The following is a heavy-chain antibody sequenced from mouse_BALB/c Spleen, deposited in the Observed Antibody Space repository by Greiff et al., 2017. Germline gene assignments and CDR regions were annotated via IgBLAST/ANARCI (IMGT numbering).Heavy chain of an antibody. D-gene: IGHD4-1*01. Sequence: VQLKQSGPGLVKPSQSLSLTCSVTGYSITSGSYWNWIRQFPGNKLEWMVYISYDGSNNYNPSLKNRISITRDTSKNQFFLKLNSVTTEDTATYYCARDRRLGSAWFAYRGQGTLVTVSA. J-gene: IGHJ3*01. V-gene: IGHV3-6*02. CDR3: ARDRRLGSAWFAY. CDR2: ISYDGSN. CDR1: GYSITSGSY.